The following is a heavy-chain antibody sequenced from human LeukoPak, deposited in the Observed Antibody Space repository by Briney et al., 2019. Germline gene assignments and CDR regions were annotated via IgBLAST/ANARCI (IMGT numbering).Heavy chain of an antibody. CDR1: GGSISSSSYY. V-gene: IGHV4-39*07. CDR3: ARARLDSSGRFDY. D-gene: IGHD3-22*01. Sequence: PSETLSLTCTVSGGSISSSSYYWGWIRQPPGKGLEWIGSIYYSGTTYYNPSLKSRVTISKDTSKTQFSLRLSSVTAADTAVYYCARARLDSSGRFDYWGQGTLVTVSS. J-gene: IGHJ4*02. CDR2: IYYSGTT.